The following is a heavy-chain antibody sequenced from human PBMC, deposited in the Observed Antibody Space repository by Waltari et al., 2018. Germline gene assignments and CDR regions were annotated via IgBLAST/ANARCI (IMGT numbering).Heavy chain of an antibody. CDR3: ARSYATVTTIQH. V-gene: IGHV4-39*07. Sequence: QLQLQESGPGLVKPSETLSLTCTVSGGSISSSSYYWGWIRQPPGKGLERIGSIYYSGSTYYNPSLKSRVTISVDTSKNQFSLKLSSVTAADTAVYYCARSYATVTTIQHWGQGTLVTVSS. J-gene: IGHJ1*01. D-gene: IGHD4-17*01. CDR1: GGSISSSSYY. CDR2: IYYSGST.